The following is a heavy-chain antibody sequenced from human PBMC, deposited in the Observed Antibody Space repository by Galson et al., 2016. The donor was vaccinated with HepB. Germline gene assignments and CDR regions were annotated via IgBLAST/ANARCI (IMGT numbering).Heavy chain of an antibody. CDR2: IYYSGST. J-gene: IGHJ6*02. V-gene: IGHV4-39*01. D-gene: IGHD2-8*02. CDR1: GGSISISSYY. Sequence: ETLSLTCSVSGGSISISSYYWGWIRQPPGKGLEWIGSIYYSGSTYYNPSLKSRVTISGDTSKNQFSLKLSSVTAADTAIYYCARLGSGCVWRHYYQYYAMDVWGPGTTVTVSS. CDR3: ARLGSGCVWRHYYQYYAMDV.